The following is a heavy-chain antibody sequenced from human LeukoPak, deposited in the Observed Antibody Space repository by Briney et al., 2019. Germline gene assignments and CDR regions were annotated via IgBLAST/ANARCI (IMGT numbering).Heavy chain of an antibody. Sequence: ASVKVSCKASGYTFTSYAMHWVRQAPGHRLEWMGWINAGNGDTRYSQKFQDRVTFTRDTSASTAYMELSSLRSEDTAVYYCARDPRQKRIYNWFDPWGQGTLVTVSS. D-gene: IGHD2/OR15-2a*01. CDR1: GYTFTSYA. V-gene: IGHV1-3*01. CDR3: ARDPRQKRIYNWFDP. CDR2: INAGNGDT. J-gene: IGHJ5*02.